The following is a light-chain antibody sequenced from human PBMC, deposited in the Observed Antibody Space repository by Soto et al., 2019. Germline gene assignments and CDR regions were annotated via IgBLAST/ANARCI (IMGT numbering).Light chain of an antibody. V-gene: IGLV7-46*01. CDR1: TGTVTSGHF. CDR3: SLSYSGARV. J-gene: IGLJ2*01. CDR2: DTS. Sequence: QTVVTQEPSLTVSPGGTVTLTCGSSTGTVTSGHFPYWFQQKPGQAPRTLIYDTSNTHSWTPARFSGSLLGGKAALTLSGAQPEDEAEFYCSLSYSGARVFGGGTKVTVL.